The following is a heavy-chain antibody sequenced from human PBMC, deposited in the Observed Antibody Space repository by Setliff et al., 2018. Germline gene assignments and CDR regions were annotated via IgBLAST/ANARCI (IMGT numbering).Heavy chain of an antibody. CDR1: GFTFSTYA. CDR2: ISGRGGST. Sequence: PGGSLRLSCAASGFTFSTYAMSRVRQAPGKGLEWVSAISGRGGSTFYADSVKGRCTISRDNSNNALYLQMNSLRAEDTAVYYCAKDTSQVVVVITFQHWGQGTLVTVSS. V-gene: IGHV3-23*01. D-gene: IGHD3-22*01. CDR3: AKDTSQVVVVITFQH. J-gene: IGHJ1*01.